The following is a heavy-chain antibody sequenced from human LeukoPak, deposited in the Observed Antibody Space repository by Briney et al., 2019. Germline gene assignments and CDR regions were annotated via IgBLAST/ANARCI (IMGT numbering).Heavy chain of an antibody. V-gene: IGHV1-2*02. CDR1: GYTFSDHY. CDR2: INPNSGGT. Sequence: GASVKVSCKASGYTFSDHYMQWVRQAPGQGLEWMGWINPNSGGTNYAQKFQGRVTMTRDTSISTAYMELSRLRSDDTAVYYCARDGYSYGTDFDYWGQGTLVTVSS. D-gene: IGHD5-18*01. J-gene: IGHJ4*02. CDR3: ARDGYSYGTDFDY.